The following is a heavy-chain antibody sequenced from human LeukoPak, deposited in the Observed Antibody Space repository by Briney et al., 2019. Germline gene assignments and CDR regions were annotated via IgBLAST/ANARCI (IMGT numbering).Heavy chain of an antibody. Sequence: WASVEVSCKASGYAFTSYGISWVRQAPGQGLEWMGWISAYNGNTNYAQKLQGRVTMTTDTSTSTAYMELRSLRSDDTAVYYCARGDYYDSSGYYDYWGQGTLVTVSS. D-gene: IGHD3-22*01. CDR2: ISAYNGNT. CDR3: ARGDYYDSSGYYDY. CDR1: GYAFTSYG. V-gene: IGHV1-18*01. J-gene: IGHJ4*02.